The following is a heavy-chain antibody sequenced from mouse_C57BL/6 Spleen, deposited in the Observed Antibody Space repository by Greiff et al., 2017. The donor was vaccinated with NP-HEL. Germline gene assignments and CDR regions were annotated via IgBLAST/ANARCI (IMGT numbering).Heavy chain of an antibody. CDR2: ISSGGSYT. J-gene: IGHJ4*01. V-gene: IGHV5-6*01. CDR1: GFTFSSYG. CDR3: ARRSGYGNSYAMDY. Sequence: EVQLVESGGDLVKPGGSLKLSCAASGFTFSSYGMSWVRPTPDKRLVWVATISSGGSYTYYPDSVKGRFTISRDNAKNTLYLQMSSLKSEDTAMYYCARRSGYGNSYAMDYWGQGTSVTVSS. D-gene: IGHD2-1*01.